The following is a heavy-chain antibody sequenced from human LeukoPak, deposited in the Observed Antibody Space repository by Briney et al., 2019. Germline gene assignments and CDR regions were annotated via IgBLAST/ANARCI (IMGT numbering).Heavy chain of an antibody. CDR2: ISGNSGKT. V-gene: IGHV1-18*01. CDR3: ARNAGSYFEFAP. D-gene: IGHD1-26*01. J-gene: IGHJ5*02. Sequence: ASVKVSCKTSGYTFSTYGLSWVRQAPGQGLEWMGWISGNSGKTHYAQKFQDRVTLTTDTSSTTAFMELRSLGSDDTAMYYCARNAGSYFEFAPWGQGTLVTVSS. CDR1: GYTFSTYG.